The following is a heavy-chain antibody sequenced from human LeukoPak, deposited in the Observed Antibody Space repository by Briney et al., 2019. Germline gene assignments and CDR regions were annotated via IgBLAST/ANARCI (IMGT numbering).Heavy chain of an antibody. J-gene: IGHJ4*02. D-gene: IGHD6-19*01. CDR3: ARGQWLAIYY. Sequence: GGSLRLSCAASGFTFSSYSMNWVRQAPGKGLEWVSSISSSSYIYYADSVKGRFTISRDNSKNTLYLQMNSLRAEDTAVYYCARGQWLAIYYWGQGTLVTVSS. CDR1: GFTFSSYS. CDR2: ISSSSYI. V-gene: IGHV3-21*04.